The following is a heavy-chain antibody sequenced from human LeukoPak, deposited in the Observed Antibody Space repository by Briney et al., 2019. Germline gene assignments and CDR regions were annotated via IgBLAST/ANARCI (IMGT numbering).Heavy chain of an antibody. V-gene: IGHV1-2*02. CDR1: GYTFTGYY. CDR2: INPNSGGT. D-gene: IGHD1-26*01. Sequence: ASVKVSCKASGYTFTGYYMHWVRQAPGQGLEWMGWINPNSGGTNYAQKFQGRVTMTRDTSISTAYMELSRLRSDDTAVYYCARDTSSGSYSYFDYWGQGPLVTVSS. J-gene: IGHJ4*02. CDR3: ARDTSSGSYSYFDY.